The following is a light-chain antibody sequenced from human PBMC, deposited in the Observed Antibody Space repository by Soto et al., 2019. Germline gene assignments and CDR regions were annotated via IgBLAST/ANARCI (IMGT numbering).Light chain of an antibody. CDR1: TSDVGTYNF. CDR3: NSYTSNNTRV. J-gene: IGLJ1*01. V-gene: IGLV2-14*01. Sequence: QSALTQPASVSGSPGQSITISCTGTTSDVGTYNFVSWYQQHPGKAPKLMIYEVSNRPSGVSNRFSGSKSGNTASLTISWLQAEDEADYYCNSYTSNNTRVFGTGTKLTVL. CDR2: EVS.